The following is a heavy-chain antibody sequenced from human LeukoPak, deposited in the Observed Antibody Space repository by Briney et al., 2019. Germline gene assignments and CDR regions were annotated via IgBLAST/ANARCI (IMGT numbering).Heavy chain of an antibody. Sequence: EASVQVFCKASGYTFTRYYMLWVRQAPGQGLVEMGWINPNSGGTNYAKKFQGRLTMTRDTSISTAYMELSRLRSDDTTVYCYTRSSFSDGSCHVDYCGQGTLVTVSS. CDR3: TRSSFSDGSCHVDY. CDR2: INPNSGGT. D-gene: IGHD2-15*01. V-gene: IGHV1-2*02. CDR1: GYTFTRYY. J-gene: IGHJ4*02.